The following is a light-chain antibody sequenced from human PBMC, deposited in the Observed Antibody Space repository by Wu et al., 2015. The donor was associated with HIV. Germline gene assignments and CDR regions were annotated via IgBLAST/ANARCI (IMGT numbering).Light chain of an antibody. Sequence: EIVLTQSPGTLSLSPGERVTLSCRASQSVSNDYIAWYQLKPGQAPRLLIYGASSRATGIPDRFSGSGSGTDFTLTINRLEPEDFAVYYCQQYGSSFYTFGQGTKLEIK. J-gene: IGKJ2*01. CDR3: QQYGSSFYT. CDR2: GAS. CDR1: QSVSNDY. V-gene: IGKV3-20*01.